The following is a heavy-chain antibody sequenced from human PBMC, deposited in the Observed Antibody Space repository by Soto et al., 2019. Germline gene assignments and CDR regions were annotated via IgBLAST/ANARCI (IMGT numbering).Heavy chain of an antibody. J-gene: IGHJ4*02. D-gene: IGHD3-22*01. CDR3: AKPYGAFDRGNYES. V-gene: IGHV3-23*01. CDR1: VFTFSTFA. CDR2: ISASGGST. Sequence: HPVGSLRLSCTSSVFTFSTFAMACVRHTPGKGLEWVSTISASGGSTYYTDSVKGRFTISRDNSKNTLFLQMSSLRAEDTALYYCAKPYGAFDRGNYESWGQGTLVNVSS.